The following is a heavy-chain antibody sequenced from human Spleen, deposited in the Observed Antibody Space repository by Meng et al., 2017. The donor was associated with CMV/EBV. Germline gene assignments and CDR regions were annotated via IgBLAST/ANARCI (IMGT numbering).Heavy chain of an antibody. Sequence: QVHLPESGPGLVTPSQTLALTCTVSGGSVSSGGYYWTWIRQHPGKGLEWFGHIYYSGSTFYNPSLKRRVIISIDTSKNQFSLNLRSVTAADTAVYYCARVSSGWDYFDYWGQGTLVTVSS. CDR2: IYYSGST. CDR1: GGSVSSGGYY. D-gene: IGHD6-19*01. CDR3: ARVSSGWDYFDY. J-gene: IGHJ4*02. V-gene: IGHV4-31*03.